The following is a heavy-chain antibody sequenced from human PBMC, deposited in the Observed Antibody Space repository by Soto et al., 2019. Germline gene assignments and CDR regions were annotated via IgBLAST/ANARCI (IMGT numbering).Heavy chain of an antibody. D-gene: IGHD2-21*02. CDR3: ARGGHVVVVTTALDY. V-gene: IGHV1-46*01. CDR2: VTPSGGHT. CDR1: GDTFTDYY. Sequence: QVQLMQSGAEVKKPGASVKVSCKASGDTFTDYYIHWVLQAPGQGLEWMGTVTPSGGHTTYAQHFLGRVDMTAASSTSTLYMELTSLTCDDAAVYYCARGGHVVVVTTALDYWGQGTLVTVSS. J-gene: IGHJ4*02.